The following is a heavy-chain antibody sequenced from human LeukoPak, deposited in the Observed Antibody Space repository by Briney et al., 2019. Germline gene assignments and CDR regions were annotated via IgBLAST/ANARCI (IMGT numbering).Heavy chain of an antibody. V-gene: IGHV3-15*01. D-gene: IGHD3-10*01. CDR3: LYGSGSYPHVFDI. J-gene: IGHJ3*02. CDR2: IKSKTDGGTT. Sequence: GGSLRLSCAASGFTFSNAWMSWVRQAPGKGLEWVGRIKSKTDGGTTDYAAPVKGRFTISRDDSKNTLYLQMNSLRAEDTAVYYCLYGSGSYPHVFDIWGQGTMVSVSS. CDR1: GFTFSNAW.